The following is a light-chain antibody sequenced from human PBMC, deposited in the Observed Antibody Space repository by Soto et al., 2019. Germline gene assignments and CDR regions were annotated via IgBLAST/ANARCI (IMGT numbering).Light chain of an antibody. J-gene: IGKJ4*01. V-gene: IGKV3D-20*01. Sequence: EIVLTQSPATLSLSPGERATLSCGASQSVSSSYVAWYQQKPGLAPRLLFYDASSRATGIPDRFSGSGSGTDFTLTISRLEPEDFAVYYCQQYGSSPTFGGGTKVEIK. CDR2: DAS. CDR1: QSVSSSY. CDR3: QQYGSSPT.